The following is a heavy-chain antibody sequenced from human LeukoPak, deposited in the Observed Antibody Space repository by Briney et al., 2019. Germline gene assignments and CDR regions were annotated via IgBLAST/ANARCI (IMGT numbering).Heavy chain of an antibody. V-gene: IGHV6-1*01. J-gene: IGHJ3*02. Sequence: SQTLSLTCAISGDSVSSNSAAWNWIRQSPSRGLQWLGRTYNRSKWYNDYAVSVKSRITINPDTSKNQFSLQLNSVTPEDTAVYYCARERISYSSSHDAFDIWGQGTMVTVSS. CDR1: GDSVSSNSAA. CDR2: TYNRSKWYN. CDR3: ARERISYSSSHDAFDI. D-gene: IGHD6-13*01.